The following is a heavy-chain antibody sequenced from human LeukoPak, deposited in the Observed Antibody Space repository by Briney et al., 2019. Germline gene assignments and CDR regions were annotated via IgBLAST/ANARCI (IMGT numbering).Heavy chain of an antibody. CDR3: ARGLGRVPAAIFFRGSCWFDP. CDR2: INYSEST. J-gene: IGHJ5*02. V-gene: IGHV4-34*01. D-gene: IGHD2-2*02. Sequence: SETLSLTCASYGGSFSGYFWTWIRQPPGKGREWIGEINYSESTNYDPSLKSRVTISVDTSKNQFSLKLSSATAADTAVYYCARGLGRVPAAIFFRGSCWFDPWGQGTLVTVSS. CDR1: GGSFSGYF.